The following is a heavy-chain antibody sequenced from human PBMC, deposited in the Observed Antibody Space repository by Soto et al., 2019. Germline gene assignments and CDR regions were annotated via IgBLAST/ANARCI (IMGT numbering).Heavy chain of an antibody. D-gene: IGHD3-10*01. Sequence: SVKVSCKASVNSFTSYDINWVRQATGHGLEWMGWINPNSGNIGYAQKFQGRVTMTRDTAIRTCYMEVSRLRSDDTAVYYCARGRASGSYYLLDYWGQGTLVTVSS. CDR2: INPNSGNI. J-gene: IGHJ4*02. CDR3: ARGRASGSYYLLDY. CDR1: VNSFTSYD. V-gene: IGHV1-8*01.